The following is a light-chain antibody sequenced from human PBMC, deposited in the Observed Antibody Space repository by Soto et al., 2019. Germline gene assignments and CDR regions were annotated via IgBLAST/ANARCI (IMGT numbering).Light chain of an antibody. V-gene: IGKV1-12*01. CDR1: QDINSW. Sequence: DIQMTQSPSSVSASLGDRVTITCRATQDINSWLGWSHQKPGLAPNLLIYNVTNLHGGVPSRFSGSRSGTDFTLPIHSLQPADLRTYYCQQGKSFHHTFGGGRTVDMK. CDR2: NVT. CDR3: QQGKSFHHT. J-gene: IGKJ4*01.